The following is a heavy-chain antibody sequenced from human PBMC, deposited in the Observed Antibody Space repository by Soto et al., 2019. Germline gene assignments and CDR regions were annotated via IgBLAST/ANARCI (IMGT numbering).Heavy chain of an antibody. J-gene: IGHJ3*02. CDR2: IYPGDSDT. V-gene: IGHV5-51*01. D-gene: IGHD6-19*01. CDR3: ARLAVAGKTYDAFDI. Sequence: GESLKISCKGSGYSFTSYWIGWVRQMPGKGLEWMGIIYPGDSDTRYSPSFQGQVTISADKSISTAYLQWSSLKASDTAMYYCARLAVAGKTYDAFDICGQGTMVTVSS. CDR1: GYSFTSYW.